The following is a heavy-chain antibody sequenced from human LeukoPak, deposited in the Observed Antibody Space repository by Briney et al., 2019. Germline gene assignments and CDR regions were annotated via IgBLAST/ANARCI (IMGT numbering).Heavy chain of an antibody. CDR3: ARLRAYSGYDYALRDYDY. V-gene: IGHV5-51*01. CDR2: IYPGDSDT. D-gene: IGHD5-12*01. Sequence: GESLQTSCKGSGYSFTSYWIGWVRQMPGKGLEWMGIIYPGDSDTRYSPSFQGQVTISADKSISTAYLQWSSLKASDTAMYYCARLRAYSGYDYALRDYDYWGQGTLVTVSS. CDR1: GYSFTSYW. J-gene: IGHJ4*02.